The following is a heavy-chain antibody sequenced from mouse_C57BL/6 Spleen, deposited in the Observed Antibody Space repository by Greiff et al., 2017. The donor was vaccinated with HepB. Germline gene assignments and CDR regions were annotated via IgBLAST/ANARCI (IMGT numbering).Heavy chain of an antibody. CDR1: GYTFTSYG. J-gene: IGHJ3*01. Sequence: VKLQQSGAELARPGASVKLSCKASGYTFTSYGISWVKQRTGQGLEWIGEIYPRSGNTYYNEKFKGKATLTADKSSSTAYMELRSLTSEDSAVYFCAIRDYEAYWGQGTLVTVSA. D-gene: IGHD2-4*01. CDR3: AIRDYEAY. V-gene: IGHV1-81*01. CDR2: IYPRSGNT.